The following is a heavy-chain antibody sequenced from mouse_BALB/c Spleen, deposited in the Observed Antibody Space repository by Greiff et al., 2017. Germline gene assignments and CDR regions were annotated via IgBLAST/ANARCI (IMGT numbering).Heavy chain of an antibody. Sequence: EVQGVESGGGLVQPGGSRKLSCAASGFTFSSFGMHWVRQAPEKGLEWVAYISSGSSTIYYADTVKGRFTISRDNPKNTLFLQMTSLRSEDTAMYYCARLGSYGNYFDYWGQGTTLTVSS. V-gene: IGHV5-17*02. CDR3: ARLGSYGNYFDY. J-gene: IGHJ2*01. CDR1: GFTFSSFG. D-gene: IGHD2-1*01. CDR2: ISSGSSTI.